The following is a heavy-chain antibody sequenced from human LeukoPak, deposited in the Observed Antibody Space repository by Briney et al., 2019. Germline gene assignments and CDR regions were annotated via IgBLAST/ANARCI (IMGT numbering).Heavy chain of an antibody. CDR2: IYYSGST. CDR3: ARSDYGDCFDY. V-gene: IGHV4-59*01. Sequence: PSKTLSLTCTVSGGSISSYYWSWIRQPPGKGPEWIGYIYYSGSTNYNPSLKSRVTISVDTSKNQFSLKLSSVTAADTAVYYCARSDYGDCFDYWGQGTLVTVSS. D-gene: IGHD4-17*01. J-gene: IGHJ4*02. CDR1: GGSISSYY.